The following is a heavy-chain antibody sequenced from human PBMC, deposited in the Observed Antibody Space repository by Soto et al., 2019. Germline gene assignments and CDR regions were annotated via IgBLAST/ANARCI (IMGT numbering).Heavy chain of an antibody. V-gene: IGHV3-30*18. D-gene: IGHD6-6*01. J-gene: IGHJ4*02. CDR3: AKDPKKYSSSQYFDY. CDR2: ISYDGSNK. CDR1: GFTFSSYG. Sequence: QVQLVESGGGVVQPGRSLRLSCAASGFTFSSYGMHWVRQAPGKGLEWVAVISYDGSNKYYADSVKGRFTISRDNSKNTLYLQMNSLRAEDTAVYYCAKDPKKYSSSQYFDYWGQGTLVTVSS.